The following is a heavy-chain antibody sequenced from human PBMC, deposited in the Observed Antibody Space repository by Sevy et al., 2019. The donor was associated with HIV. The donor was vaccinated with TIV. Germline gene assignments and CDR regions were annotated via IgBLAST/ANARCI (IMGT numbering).Heavy chain of an antibody. CDR3: ATNGSYSNGYDPPPYYIDN. CDR1: GFTFNNYA. V-gene: IGHV3-23*01. Sequence: GGSLRLSCAASGFTFNNYAMTWVRQAPGKGLEWVSAISGGGFSTNYADSVKGRFTIYRDNSKNTLYLQMNSLRAEDTAMYYCATNGSYSNGYDPPPYYIDNWGQGTLVTVSS. D-gene: IGHD3-22*01. J-gene: IGHJ4*02. CDR2: ISGGGFST.